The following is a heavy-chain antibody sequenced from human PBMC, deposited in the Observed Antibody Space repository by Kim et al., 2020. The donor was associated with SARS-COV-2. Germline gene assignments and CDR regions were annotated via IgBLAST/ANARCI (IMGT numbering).Heavy chain of an antibody. CDR2: ISYDGSNK. CDR1: GFTFSSYG. J-gene: IGHJ6*02. Sequence: GGSLRLSCAASGFTFSSYGMHWVRQAPGKGLEWVAVISYDGSNKYYADSVKGRFTISRDNSKNTLYLQMNSLRAEDTAVYYCAKELARPYCSGGSCYDMTPYYYYGTDVWGQGTTVTVSS. D-gene: IGHD2-15*01. V-gene: IGHV3-30*18. CDR3: AKELARPYCSGGSCYDMTPYYYYGTDV.